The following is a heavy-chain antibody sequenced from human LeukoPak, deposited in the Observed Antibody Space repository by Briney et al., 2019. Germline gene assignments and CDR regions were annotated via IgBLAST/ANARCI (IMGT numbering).Heavy chain of an antibody. Sequence: GGSPRLSCAASGFTFSSYEMNWVRQAPGKGLEWVSSISSSSSYIYYADSVKGRFTISRDNAKNSLYLQMNSLRAEDTAVYYCARDPYDFWSGYYNYYYYMDVWGKGTTVTVSS. V-gene: IGHV3-21*01. D-gene: IGHD3-3*01. CDR1: GFTFSSYE. CDR2: ISSSSSYI. CDR3: ARDPYDFWSGYYNYYYYMDV. J-gene: IGHJ6*03.